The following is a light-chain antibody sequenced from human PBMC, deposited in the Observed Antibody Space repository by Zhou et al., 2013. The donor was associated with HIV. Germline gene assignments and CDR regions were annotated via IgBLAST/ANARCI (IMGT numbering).Light chain of an antibody. J-gene: IGKJ4*01. Sequence: VLMTQSPATLSVSPGERATLSCRASQSISIHLAWYQQKFGQAPRLLVYNADTRATGIPARFSGSGSGTEFTLTISSLQSEDFAVYYCQQYDTWPPLTFGGGTKVEIK. CDR2: NAD. CDR1: QSISIH. V-gene: IGKV3-15*01. CDR3: QQYDTWPPLT.